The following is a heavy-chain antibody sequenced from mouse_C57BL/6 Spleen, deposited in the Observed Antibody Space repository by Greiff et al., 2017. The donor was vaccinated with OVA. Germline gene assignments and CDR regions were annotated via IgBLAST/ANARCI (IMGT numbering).Heavy chain of an antibody. Sequence: EVQVVESAGGLVQPGSSMKLSCTASGFTFSDYYMAWVRQVPEKGLEWVANINYDGSSTYYLDSLKSRFIISRDNAKNILYLQMSSLKSEDTATYYCARDQGDYWGQGTLVTVSA. CDR3: ARDQGDY. J-gene: IGHJ3*01. V-gene: IGHV5-16*01. CDR1: GFTFSDYY. D-gene: IGHD2-13*01. CDR2: INYDGSST.